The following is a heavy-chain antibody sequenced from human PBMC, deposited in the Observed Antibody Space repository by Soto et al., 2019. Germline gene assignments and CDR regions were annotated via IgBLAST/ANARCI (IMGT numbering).Heavy chain of an antibody. CDR3: AIYFGAAADHYYYSFLYV. CDR2: INSDGSST. CDR1: ECTYSSYW. D-gene: IGHD6-13*01. V-gene: IGHV3-74*01. J-gene: IGHJ6*03. Sequence: PGGSLRLPCAASECTYSSYWNHCVRKAQKKGLVWVSRINSDGSSTSYAYSVKCRFTISRADAKNTLYLQMNSLRAEDTAVYYCAIYFGAAADHYYYSFLYVWGKGTMVTVSS.